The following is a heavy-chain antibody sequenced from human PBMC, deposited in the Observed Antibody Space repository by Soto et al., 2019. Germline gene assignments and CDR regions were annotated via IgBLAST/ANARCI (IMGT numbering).Heavy chain of an antibody. CDR1: GFTFDDYG. V-gene: IGHV3-20*01. J-gene: IGHJ5*02. CDR3: ARAFSSSSRNWFDP. CDR2: INWNGGST. D-gene: IGHD6-6*01. Sequence: GGSLRLSCAAAGFTFDDYGMSWVRQAPGKGLEWVSGINWNGGSTGYADSVKGRFTISRDNAKNSLYLQMNSLRAEDTALYHCARAFSSSSRNWFDPWGQGTLVTVSS.